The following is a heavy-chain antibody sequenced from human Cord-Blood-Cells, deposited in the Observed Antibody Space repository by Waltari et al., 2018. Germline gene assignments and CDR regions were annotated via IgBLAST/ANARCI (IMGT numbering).Heavy chain of an antibody. V-gene: IGHV3-30*18. D-gene: IGHD3-10*01. CDR1: GFTFTSYG. J-gene: IGHJ4*02. CDR2: ISYDGSNK. CDR3: AKDFRFGELRDY. Sequence: QVQLVESGGGVVQPGRSLRPSCAASGFTFTSYGMHWVRQAPGKGLEWVAVISYDGSNKYYADAVKGRVTISRDNSKNTLYLQMNSLRAEDTAVYYGAKDFRFGELRDYWGQGTLVSVSS.